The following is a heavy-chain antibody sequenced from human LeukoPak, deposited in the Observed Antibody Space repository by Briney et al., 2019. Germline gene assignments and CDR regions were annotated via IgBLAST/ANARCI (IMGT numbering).Heavy chain of an antibody. CDR1: GYTFTSYD. D-gene: IGHD3-9*01. CDR2: MNPNSGNT. Sequence: ASVKVSCKASGYTFTSYDINWVRQATGQGLEWMGWMNPNSGNTGYAQKFQGRVTMTRNTSISTAYMELSSLRSEDTAVYYCARGVSGSGRGYYDILNRHYYYYMDVWGKGTTVTTSS. V-gene: IGHV1-8*01. CDR3: ARGVSGSGRGYYDILNRHYYYYMDV. J-gene: IGHJ6*03.